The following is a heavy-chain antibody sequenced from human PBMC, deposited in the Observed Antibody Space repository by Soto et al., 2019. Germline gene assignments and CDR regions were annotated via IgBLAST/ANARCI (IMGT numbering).Heavy chain of an antibody. CDR3: AKDRLAGNFDY. Sequence: PGGSMKLSCAASGLTVNNYAMNWVRQAPGKGLEWVATISATGGSTYYADSVKGRFTISRDNSKNTLYLQMNGLRVEDTAVYYCAKDRLAGNFDYWGQGTQVTVSS. CDR2: ISATGGST. CDR1: GLTVNNYA. V-gene: IGHV3-23*01. J-gene: IGHJ4*02.